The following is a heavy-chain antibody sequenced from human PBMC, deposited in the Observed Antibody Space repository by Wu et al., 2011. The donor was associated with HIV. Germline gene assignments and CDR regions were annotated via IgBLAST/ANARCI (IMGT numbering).Heavy chain of an antibody. J-gene: IGHJ4*02. Sequence: QVQLVQSGAEVQKPGASVKVSCKASGYTFTGYFLHWVRQAPGQGLEWMGWINPDSGGTNYAQKFQGRVTMTRDTSISTAYMELSSLRSDDTAVYYCARPDCGGDCYPGDYWGQGTPVTVSS. CDR2: INPDSGGT. D-gene: IGHD2-21*01. V-gene: IGHV1-2*02. CDR1: GYTFTGYF. CDR3: ARPDCGGDCYPGDY.